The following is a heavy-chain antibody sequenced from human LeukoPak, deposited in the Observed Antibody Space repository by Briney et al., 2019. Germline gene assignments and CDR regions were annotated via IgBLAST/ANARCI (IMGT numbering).Heavy chain of an antibody. D-gene: IGHD3-3*02. V-gene: IGHV4-39*01. Sequence: SQTLSPTCTLSGGSITSSSYDWGWIRHPPGKGLEWIGSIYYSGRTYYNPSLKSRVTISVDTSKNQFSLKLSSVTAADTAVYYCARHSTRAYGMDVWGQGTTATVSS. CDR1: GGSITSSSYD. CDR3: ARHSTRAYGMDV. CDR2: IYYSGRT. J-gene: IGHJ6*02.